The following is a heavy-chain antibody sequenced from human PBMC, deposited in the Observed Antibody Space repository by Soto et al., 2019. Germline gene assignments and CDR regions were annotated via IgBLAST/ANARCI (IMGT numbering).Heavy chain of an antibody. Sequence: PSETLSLTCAVYGGSFSGYYWSWIRQPPGKGLEWIGEINHSGSTNYNPSLKSRVTISVDTSKNQFSLKLSSVTAADTAVYYCARGSRADYYGSGSSKKNFDYWGQGNLVTVSS. CDR3: ARGSRADYYGSGSSKKNFDY. V-gene: IGHV4-34*01. J-gene: IGHJ4*02. CDR2: INHSGST. CDR1: GGSFSGYY. D-gene: IGHD3-10*01.